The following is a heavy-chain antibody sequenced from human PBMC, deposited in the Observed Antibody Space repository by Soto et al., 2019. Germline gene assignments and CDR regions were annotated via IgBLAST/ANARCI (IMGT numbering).Heavy chain of an antibody. CDR3: ARNKKYSDGIFDY. CDR2: IYSGGTT. CDR1: GFTVSSNY. D-gene: IGHD5-18*01. Sequence: EVQLVETGGGLIQPGGSLRVSCAASGFTVSSNYMSWVRQAPGKGLEWVSVIYSGGTTYYAASVKGRFTISRDSSKNTLYLQMNSLRAEDPAVYYCARNKKYSDGIFDYWGQGTLVTVSS. J-gene: IGHJ4*02. V-gene: IGHV3-53*02.